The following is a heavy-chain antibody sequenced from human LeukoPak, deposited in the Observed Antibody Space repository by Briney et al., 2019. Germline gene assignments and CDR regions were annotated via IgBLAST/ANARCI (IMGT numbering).Heavy chain of an antibody. Sequence: SETLSLTCTVSGVSINTYFWSWIRQPPGKGLEWIGYIYSSGSTNYNPSLKSRVTISVDTSKNQFSLKLSSVTAADTALYYCARAKGSSDYYTSAVYDYWGQGTLVTVSS. V-gene: IGHV4-59*01. CDR3: ARAKGSSDYYTSAVYDY. D-gene: IGHD3-22*01. CDR2: IYSSGST. J-gene: IGHJ4*02. CDR1: GVSINTYF.